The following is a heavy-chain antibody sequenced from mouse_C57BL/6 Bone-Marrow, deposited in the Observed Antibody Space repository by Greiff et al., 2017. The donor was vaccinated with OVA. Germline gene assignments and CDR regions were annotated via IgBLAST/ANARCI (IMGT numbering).Heavy chain of an antibody. CDR3: AGLLHYYAMDY. CDR2: IYPGDGDT. CDR1: GYAFSSSW. V-gene: IGHV1-82*01. J-gene: IGHJ4*01. D-gene: IGHD2-3*01. Sequence: VQLQQSGPELVKPGASVKISCKASGYAFSSSWMNWVKQRPGKGLEWIGRIYPGDGDTNYNGKFKGKATLTADKSSSTAYMQLSSLTSEDSAVYFCAGLLHYYAMDYWGKGTSVTVSS.